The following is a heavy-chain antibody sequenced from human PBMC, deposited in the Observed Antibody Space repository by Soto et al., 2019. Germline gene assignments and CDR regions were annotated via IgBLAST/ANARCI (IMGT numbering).Heavy chain of an antibody. CDR3: ASGAVKLVAISTTHIDH. D-gene: IGHD2-21*01. J-gene: IGHJ4*02. CDR2: INGGNGGT. V-gene: IGHV3-23*01. Sequence: EVQLLESGGGLVQPGGSLRLSCAASGFTFTKHAMTWVRQAPGKGLEWISTINGGNGGTYYTDSVKGRFTISRDNFKSTLYLQMDSLRSEETAIYYCASGAVKLVAISTTHIDHWGQGTLVTVSS. CDR1: GFTFTKHA.